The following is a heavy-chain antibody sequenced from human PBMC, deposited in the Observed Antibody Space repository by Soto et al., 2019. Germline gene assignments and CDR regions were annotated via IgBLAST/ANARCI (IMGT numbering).Heavy chain of an antibody. J-gene: IGHJ4*02. Sequence: PSETLSLTCTVSGGSISSYYWSWIRQPPRKGLEWIGYIYYSGSTNYNPSLKSRVTISVDTSKNQFSLKLSSVTAADTAVYYCARHVPDYGDYVGYYFDYWGQGTLVTVSS. CDR2: IYYSGST. V-gene: IGHV4-59*08. CDR1: GGSISSYY. D-gene: IGHD4-17*01. CDR3: ARHVPDYGDYVGYYFDY.